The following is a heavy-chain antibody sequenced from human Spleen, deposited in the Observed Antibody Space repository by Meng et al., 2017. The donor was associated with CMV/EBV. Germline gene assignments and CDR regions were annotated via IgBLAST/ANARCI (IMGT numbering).Heavy chain of an antibody. V-gene: IGHV3-23*01. CDR2: LSGSAMST. CDR1: FSFISYA. D-gene: IGHD6-13*01. J-gene: IGHJ4*02. CDR3: AKASGGYSRLAPVYFDS. Sequence: FSFISYAMNWVRQTPGKGLQWVSALSGSAMSTTYADSVKGRFTVSRDNSKNSLYLQMNSLRVEDTALYYCAKASGGYSRLAPVYFDSWGQGTLVTVSS.